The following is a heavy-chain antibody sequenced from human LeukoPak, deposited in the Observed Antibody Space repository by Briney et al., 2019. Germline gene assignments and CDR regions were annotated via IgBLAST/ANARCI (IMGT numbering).Heavy chain of an antibody. CDR2: IRYDGINK. D-gene: IGHD6-19*01. V-gene: IGHV3-30*02. J-gene: IGHJ3*02. Sequence: GGSLRLSCAASGFTFSSYGMHWVRQAPGKGLEWVAFIRYDGINKYYADSVKGRFTISRDNSKNTLYLQMNSLRAEDTAVYYCATSSGWYPSDAFDIWGQGTMVTVSS. CDR1: GFTFSSYG. CDR3: ATSSGWYPSDAFDI.